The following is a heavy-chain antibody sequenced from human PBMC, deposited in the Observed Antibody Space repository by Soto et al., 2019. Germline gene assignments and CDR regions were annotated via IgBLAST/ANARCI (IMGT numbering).Heavy chain of an antibody. V-gene: IGHV4-34*01. CDR3: TSEERFPRSRYHP. Sequence: SETLSLTCGVYGGSFRNYYWIWVRQPPGKGLEWIGEVNHSGEATYNPSLQSRITISLDTSNNKFSLKMTSVTAADTAMYFCTSEERFPRSRYHPWGQGTQVTVSS. D-gene: IGHD1-1*01. CDR2: VNHSGEA. J-gene: IGHJ5*02. CDR1: GGSFRNYY.